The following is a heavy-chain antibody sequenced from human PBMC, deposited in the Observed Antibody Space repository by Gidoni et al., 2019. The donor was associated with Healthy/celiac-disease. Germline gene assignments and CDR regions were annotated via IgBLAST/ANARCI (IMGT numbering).Heavy chain of an antibody. D-gene: IGHD3-10*01. CDR3: ARGITMVRGVLGPWFDP. Sequence: QVQLVESGGGVVQPGRSLRLSCAASGFTFSSYGMHWVRQAPGKGLEWVAVIWYDGSNKYYADSVKGRFTISRDNSKNTLYLQMNSLRAEDTAVYYCARGITMVRGVLGPWFDPWGQGTLVTVSS. CDR2: IWYDGSNK. CDR1: GFTFSSYG. V-gene: IGHV3-33*01. J-gene: IGHJ5*02.